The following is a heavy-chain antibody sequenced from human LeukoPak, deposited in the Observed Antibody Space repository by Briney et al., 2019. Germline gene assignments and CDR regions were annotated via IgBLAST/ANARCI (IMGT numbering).Heavy chain of an antibody. D-gene: IGHD2-15*01. CDR3: ARAQSRGVVVVAGYFDY. CDR2: IYYSGST. Sequence: SETLSLTCTVSGGSISSSSYYWGWIRQPPGTGLEWIGSIYYSGSTNYNPSLKSRVTISVDTSKNQFSLKLSSVTAADTAVYYCARAQSRGVVVVAGYFDYWGQGTLVTVSS. CDR1: GGSISSSSYY. V-gene: IGHV4-39*07. J-gene: IGHJ4*02.